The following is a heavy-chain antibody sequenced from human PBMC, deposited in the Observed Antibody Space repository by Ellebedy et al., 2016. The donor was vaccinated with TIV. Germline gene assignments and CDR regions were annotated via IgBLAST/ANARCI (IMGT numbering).Heavy chain of an antibody. CDR3: ARDLAFYYYYYGMDV. V-gene: IGHV3-74*01. J-gene: IGHJ6*02. CDR1: GFTFSSYW. D-gene: IGHD3-3*02. CDR2: INSDGSST. Sequence: GGSLRLXCAASGFTFSSYWMHWVRQAPGKGLVWVSRINSDGSSTSYADSVKGRFTISRDNAKNTLYLQMNSLRAEDTAVYYCARDLAFYYYYYGMDVWGQGTTVTVSS.